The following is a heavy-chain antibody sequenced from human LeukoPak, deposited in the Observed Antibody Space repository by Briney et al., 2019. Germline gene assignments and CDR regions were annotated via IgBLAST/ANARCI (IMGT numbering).Heavy chain of an antibody. Sequence: GGSLRLSCAASGFTFGDYAMQWVRQAPGKGLEWVSLINWDATRTYYADSVKGRFTISRDNSKSSLSLQMNSLRPEDTALYYCAKERRGYYMDVWGKGTTVTVSS. CDR2: INWDATRT. D-gene: IGHD3-10*01. J-gene: IGHJ6*03. CDR3: AKERRGYYMDV. V-gene: IGHV3-43D*04. CDR1: GFTFGDYA.